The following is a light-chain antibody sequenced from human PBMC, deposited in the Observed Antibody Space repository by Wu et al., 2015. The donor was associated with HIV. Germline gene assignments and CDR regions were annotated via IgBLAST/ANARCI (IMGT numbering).Light chain of an antibody. J-gene: IGKJ4*01. Sequence: EVLMTQSPATLSVSPGERATLSCRASQSVSSNLAWYQQKPGQAPRLLIYGASTRATGIPAKFSGSGSGTEFTLTISSVQSEDFATYFCQQYNIWPPLTFGGGTKVEI. V-gene: IGKV3-15*01. CDR2: GAS. CDR1: QSVSSN. CDR3: QQYNIWPPLT.